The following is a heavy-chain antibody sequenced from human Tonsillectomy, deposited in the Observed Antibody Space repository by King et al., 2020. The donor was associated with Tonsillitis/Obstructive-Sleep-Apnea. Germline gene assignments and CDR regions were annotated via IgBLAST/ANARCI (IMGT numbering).Heavy chain of an antibody. CDR2: INAGNGDT. J-gene: IGHJ4*02. CDR1: GYIFTGYA. D-gene: IGHD2-15*01. CDR3: ARDEGYCSGGTCYSSFRSLY. V-gene: IGHV1-3*01. Sequence: QLVQSGAEVKKPGASVKVSCKASGYIFTGYAVHWVRQAPGQRLEWMGWINAGNGDTKYSQKFQGRVTINRDTAASTAYMGLGGLSSEDTAVYYCARDEGYCSGGTCYSSFRSLYWGQGTQVTVSS.